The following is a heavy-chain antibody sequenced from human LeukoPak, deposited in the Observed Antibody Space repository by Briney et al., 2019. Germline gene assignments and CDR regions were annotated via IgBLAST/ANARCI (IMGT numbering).Heavy chain of an antibody. V-gene: IGHV1-46*01. CDR3: ARRSSSQFDY. J-gene: IGHJ4*02. Sequence: GASVKVSCKASGYTFTSYYMHWVRQAPGHGLEWMGIINPSGGSTSYAQKFQGRVTMTRDTSTSTVYMELSSLRSEDTVVYYCARRSSSQFDYWGQGTLVTVSS. CDR1: GYTFTSYY. D-gene: IGHD6-13*01. CDR2: INPSGGST.